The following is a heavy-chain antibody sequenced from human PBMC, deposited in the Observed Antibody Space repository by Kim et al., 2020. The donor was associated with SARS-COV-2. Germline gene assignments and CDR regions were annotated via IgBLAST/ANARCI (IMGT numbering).Heavy chain of an antibody. D-gene: IGHD3-10*01. CDR2: IWYDGSNK. J-gene: IGHJ4*02. Sequence: GGSLRLSCAASGFTFSSYGMHWVRQAPGKGLEWVAVIWYDGSNKYYADSVKGRFTISRDNSKNTLYLQMNSLRAEDTAVYYCAKDRITMVRGFDYWGQGTLVTVSS. CDR1: GFTFSSYG. V-gene: IGHV3-33*06. CDR3: AKDRITMVRGFDY.